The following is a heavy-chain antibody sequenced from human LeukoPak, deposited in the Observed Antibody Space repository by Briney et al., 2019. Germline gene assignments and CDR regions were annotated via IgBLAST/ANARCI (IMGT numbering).Heavy chain of an antibody. V-gene: IGHV3-9*01. CDR2: ISWNSGSI. Sequence: PGGSLRLSCAASGFTFDDYAMHWVRQAPGKGLEGVSGISWNSGSIGYADSVKGRFTISRDNAKNSLYLQMNSLRAEDTALYYCAKERNNWGQGTLVTVSS. CDR1: GFTFDDYA. J-gene: IGHJ4*02. D-gene: IGHD1-14*01. CDR3: AKERNN.